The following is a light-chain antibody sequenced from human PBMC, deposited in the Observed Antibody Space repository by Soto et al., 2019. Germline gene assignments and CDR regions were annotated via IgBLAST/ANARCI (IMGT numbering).Light chain of an antibody. CDR3: QKYNSAPHT. V-gene: IGKV1-27*01. CDR2: AAS. J-gene: IGKJ4*01. CDR1: QDISHY. Sequence: DIQMTQSPSSLSASVGDRVTITCRTSQDISHYLAWYQQKPGKDPKLLIYAASTLQSGVPSRFSGGGSGTDFSLTISSLQPEDVATYYCQKYNSAPHTFGGGTKVEIQ.